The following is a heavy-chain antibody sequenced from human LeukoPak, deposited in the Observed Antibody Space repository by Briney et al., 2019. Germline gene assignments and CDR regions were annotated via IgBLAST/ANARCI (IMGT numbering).Heavy chain of an antibody. Sequence: GGSLRLSCVASGFTFSSYWMHWVRQAPGKGLVWVSRIKSDGSSTSYADSVKGRFTISRDNAKNTLYLQMNSLRAEDTAVYYCARRAAALDAFDIWGQGTMVTVSS. CDR1: GFTFSSYW. V-gene: IGHV3-74*01. D-gene: IGHD6-13*01. J-gene: IGHJ3*02. CDR3: ARRAAALDAFDI. CDR2: IKSDGSST.